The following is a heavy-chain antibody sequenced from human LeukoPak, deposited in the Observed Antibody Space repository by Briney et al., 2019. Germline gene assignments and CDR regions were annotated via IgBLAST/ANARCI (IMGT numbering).Heavy chain of an antibody. Sequence: GGSLRLSCAASGFTFSSYAMHWVRQAPGKGLEYVSAISSNGGSTYYANSVKGRFTISRDNSKNTLYLQMGSLRAEDTAVYYCARARLKMDVWGQGTTVTVSS. CDR3: ARARLKMDV. CDR1: GFTFSSYA. V-gene: IGHV3-64*01. CDR2: ISSNGGST. J-gene: IGHJ6*02.